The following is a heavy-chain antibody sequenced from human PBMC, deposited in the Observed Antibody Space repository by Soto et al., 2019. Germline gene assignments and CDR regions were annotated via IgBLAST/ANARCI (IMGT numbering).Heavy chain of an antibody. V-gene: IGHV4-59*01. Sequence: SETLSLTCTVSGGSISSNYWSWIQQPPGMGLEWIGYLYYSGSTNYNPSLQSRVTISLDTSKNQFSLELTSVTTADTAVYYCARGTDDYNGWYFDFWGRGTLVTVSS. J-gene: IGHJ2*01. CDR1: GGSISSNY. D-gene: IGHD4-4*01. CDR2: LYYSGST. CDR3: ARGTDDYNGWYFDF.